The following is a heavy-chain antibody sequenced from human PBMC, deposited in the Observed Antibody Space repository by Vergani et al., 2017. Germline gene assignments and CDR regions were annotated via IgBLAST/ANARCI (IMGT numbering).Heavy chain of an antibody. J-gene: IGHJ6*02. Sequence: QVQLVQSGAEVKKPGSSVKVSCKASGGTFSSYAISWVRQAPGQGLEWVGGIIPIFGTANYAQKFQGRVTITADESTSTAYMELSSLRSEDTAVYYCARDQEITFGGVTYYGMDVWGQGTTVTVSS. V-gene: IGHV1-69*01. CDR2: IIPIFGTA. CDR1: GGTFSSYA. CDR3: ARDQEITFGGVTYYGMDV. D-gene: IGHD3-16*01.